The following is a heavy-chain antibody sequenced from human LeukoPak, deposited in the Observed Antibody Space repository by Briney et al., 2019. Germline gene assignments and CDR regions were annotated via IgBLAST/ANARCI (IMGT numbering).Heavy chain of an antibody. CDR2: IYYSGST. Sequence: PSETLSLTCTVSGGSISSSSYYWGWIRQPPGKGLEWIGSIYYSGSTYYNPSLKSRVTISVDTSKNQFSLKLSSVTAADTAVYYCARDKGSLRAQGNWGQGTLVTVSS. V-gene: IGHV4-39*07. J-gene: IGHJ4*02. CDR3: ARDKGSLRAQGN. CDR1: GGSISSSSYY. D-gene: IGHD1-26*01.